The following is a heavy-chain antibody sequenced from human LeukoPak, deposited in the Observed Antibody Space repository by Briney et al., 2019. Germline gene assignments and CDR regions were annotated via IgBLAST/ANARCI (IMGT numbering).Heavy chain of an antibody. Sequence: SETLSPTCTVSRGSIIGYYWACIRQPPGKGLERIGYIQYSGTTEYTPSLASRATISVDTAKDQFSLNLRSVTAADTAVYYCARDRAAGTLDFWGQGTLVTVSS. CDR3: ARDRAAGTLDF. V-gene: IGHV4-59*01. D-gene: IGHD6-13*01. CDR2: IQYSGTT. J-gene: IGHJ4*02. CDR1: RGSIIGYY.